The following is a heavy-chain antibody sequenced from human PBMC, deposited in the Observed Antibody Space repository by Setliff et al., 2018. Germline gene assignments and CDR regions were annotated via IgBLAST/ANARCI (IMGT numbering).Heavy chain of an antibody. CDR2: IFPHNGAT. CDR3: ARWRVRDSGYYPRLSYMDV. CDR1: GYDFHAFY. V-gene: IGHV1-2*06. D-gene: IGHD3-22*01. J-gene: IGHJ6*03. Sequence: GASVKVSCKASGYDFHAFYIHWVRQAPGQQLEWMGRIFPHNGATSVAEKFRGRVTMTRDTTISTGYMALRSLTSDDTAVYYCARWRVRDSGYYPRLSYMDVWGKGTTVTVSS.